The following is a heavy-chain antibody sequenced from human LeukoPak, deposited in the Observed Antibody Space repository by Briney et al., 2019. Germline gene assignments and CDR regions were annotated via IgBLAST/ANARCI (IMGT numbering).Heavy chain of an antibody. V-gene: IGHV3-15*01. CDR3: TTEIKGDYYDSSGYIIIANDY. D-gene: IGHD3-22*01. Sequence: GGSLRLSCAASGFTFSNAWMSWVRQAPGKGLEWVGRIKSKTDGGTTDYAAPVKGRFIISRDDSKNTLYLQMNSLKTEDTAVYYCTTEIKGDYYDSSGYIIIANDYWGQGTLVTVSS. CDR2: IKSKTDGGTT. CDR1: GFTFSNAW. J-gene: IGHJ4*02.